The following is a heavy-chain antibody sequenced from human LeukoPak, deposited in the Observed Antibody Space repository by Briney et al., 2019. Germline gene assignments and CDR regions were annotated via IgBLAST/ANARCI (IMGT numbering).Heavy chain of an antibody. CDR1: GFTFSSYW. CDR2: INSDGSTT. CDR3: ARRSAAKDAFDI. D-gene: IGHD6-25*01. Sequence: GGSLRLSCAASGFTFSSYWMHWVRQAPGKGLVWVSRINSDGSTTSYADSVKGRFTISRDNAKNTLYLQMNSLRAEDTAVYYCARRSAAKDAFDIWGKGTMVTVSS. V-gene: IGHV3-74*01. J-gene: IGHJ3*02.